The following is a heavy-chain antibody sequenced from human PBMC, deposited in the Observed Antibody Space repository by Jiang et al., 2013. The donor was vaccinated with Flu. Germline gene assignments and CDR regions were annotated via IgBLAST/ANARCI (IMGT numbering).Heavy chain of an antibody. CDR1: GGSISSSSYY. CDR2: IYYTGST. CDR3: ARHSSSGYYPRQVDY. Sequence: GPGLVKPSETLSLTCTVSGGSISSSSYYWGWIRQPPGKGLEWIGGIYYTGSTYYSPSLKSRVTISVDASKNQFSLRLSSVTAADTAVYYCARHSSSGYYPRQVDYWGQGTLVTVSS. J-gene: IGHJ4*02. D-gene: IGHD5-12*01. V-gene: IGHV4-39*01.